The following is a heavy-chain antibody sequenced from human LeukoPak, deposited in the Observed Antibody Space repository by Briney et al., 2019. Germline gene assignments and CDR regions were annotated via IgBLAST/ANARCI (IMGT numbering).Heavy chain of an antibody. V-gene: IGHV3-23*01. D-gene: IGHD4-11*01. J-gene: IGHJ5*02. CDR1: GFTFSSYA. CDR2: ISGSGGST. CDR3: AKFNLVSAYSRWGSFLGWFDP. Sequence: PGGSLRLSCAASGFTFSSYAMSWVRQAPGKGLEWVSAISGSGGSTYYADSVKGRFTISRDNSKNTLYLQMNSLRAEDTAVYYCAKFNLVSAYSRWGSFLGWFDPWGQGTLVTVSS.